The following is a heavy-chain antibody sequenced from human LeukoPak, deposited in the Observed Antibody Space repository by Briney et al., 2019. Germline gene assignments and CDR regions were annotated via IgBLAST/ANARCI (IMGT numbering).Heavy chain of an antibody. Sequence: SETLSLTCAVYGGSFSGYYWSWIRQPPGKGLEWIGEINHSGSTNYNPSLKSRVTISVDTSKNQFSLKLSSVTAADTAVYYCGRGRGPKGFDYWAQEPLVT. CDR2: INHSGST. D-gene: IGHD3-10*01. CDR1: GGSFSGYY. J-gene: IGHJ4*02. V-gene: IGHV4-34*01. CDR3: GRGRGPKGFDY.